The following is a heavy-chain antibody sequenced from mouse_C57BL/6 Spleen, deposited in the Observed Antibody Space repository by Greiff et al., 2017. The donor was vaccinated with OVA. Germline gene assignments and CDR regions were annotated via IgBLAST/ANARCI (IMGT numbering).Heavy chain of an antibody. Sequence: EVQLQQSGTVLARPGASVKMSCKTSGYTFTSYWMHWVKQRPGQGLEWIGAIYPGNSDTSYNQKFKGKAKLTAVTSASTAYMELSSLTNEDSAVYYCTRKSNYKFGYFDYWGQGTTLTVSS. CDR3: TRKSNYKFGYFDY. V-gene: IGHV1-5*01. D-gene: IGHD2-5*01. CDR1: GYTFTSYW. CDR2: IYPGNSDT. J-gene: IGHJ2*01.